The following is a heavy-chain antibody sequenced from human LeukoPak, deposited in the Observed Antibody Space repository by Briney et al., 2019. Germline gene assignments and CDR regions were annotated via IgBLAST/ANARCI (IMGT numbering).Heavy chain of an antibody. J-gene: IGHJ4*02. V-gene: IGHV3-23*01. CDR2: ISGSGGST. CDR1: GFTFSSYA. CDR3: AKDPAYLPIAAAGLDY. D-gene: IGHD6-13*01. Sequence: GGSLRLSCAASGFTFSSYAMSRVRQAPGKGLEWVSAISGSGGSTYYADSVKGRFTISRDNSKNTLYLQMNSLRAEDTAVYYCAKDPAYLPIAAAGLDYWGQGTLVTVSS.